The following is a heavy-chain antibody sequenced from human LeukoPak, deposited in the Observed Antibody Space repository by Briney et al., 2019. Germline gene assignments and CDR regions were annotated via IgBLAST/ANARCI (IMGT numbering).Heavy chain of an antibody. CDR3: ASLYSSSWYGDWFDP. CDR1: GGTFSSYA. CDR2: IIPIFGTA. D-gene: IGHD6-13*01. J-gene: IGHJ5*02. Sequence: ASVKVSCKASGGTFSSYAISWVRQAPGQGLEWMGGIIPIFGTANYAQKFQGRVTITTDESTSTAYMELSSLRSEDTAVYYCASLYSSSWYGDWFDPWGQGTLVTVSS. V-gene: IGHV1-69*05.